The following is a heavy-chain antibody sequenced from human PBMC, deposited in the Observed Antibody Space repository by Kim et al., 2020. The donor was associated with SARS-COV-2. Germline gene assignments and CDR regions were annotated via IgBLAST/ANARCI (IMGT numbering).Heavy chain of an antibody. Sequence: GGSLRLSCAATGFTFSSYSMSWVRQAPGKGLEWVSYISSSSTTIYFADSVKGRFTISRDNARKSVYLQMNSLRDEDTAVYYCARGLKPTYWFFDLWCRGT. CDR1: GFTFSSYS. CDR3: ARGLKPTYWFFDL. J-gene: IGHJ2*01. V-gene: IGHV3-48*02. CDR2: ISSSSTTI.